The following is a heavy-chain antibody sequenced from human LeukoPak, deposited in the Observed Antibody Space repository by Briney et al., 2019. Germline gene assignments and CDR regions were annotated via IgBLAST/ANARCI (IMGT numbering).Heavy chain of an antibody. Sequence: PSETLSLTCTVSGGSISSYYWSWIRQPPGKGLEWIGYIYYSGSTNYNPSLKSRVTISVDTSKNQFSLKLSSVTAADTAVYYCARAYYYGSGSYAFDIWGQGTMVTVSP. CDR2: IYYSGST. D-gene: IGHD3-10*01. CDR1: GGSISSYY. CDR3: ARAYYYGSGSYAFDI. J-gene: IGHJ3*02. V-gene: IGHV4-59*01.